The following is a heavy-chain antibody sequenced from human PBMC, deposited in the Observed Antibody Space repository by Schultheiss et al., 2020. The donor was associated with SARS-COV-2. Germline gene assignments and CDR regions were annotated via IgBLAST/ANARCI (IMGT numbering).Heavy chain of an antibody. CDR3: ARGRGRQQPYYFDY. CDR2: ISYDGSNK. V-gene: IGHV3-30-3*01. J-gene: IGHJ4*02. D-gene: IGHD6-13*01. CDR1: GFTFSSYA. Sequence: GESLKISCAASGFTFSSYAMHWVRQAPGKGLEWVAVISYDGSNKYYADSVKGRFTISRDNSKNTLYLQMNSLRAEDTAVYYCARGRGRQQPYYFDYWGQGTLVTVSS.